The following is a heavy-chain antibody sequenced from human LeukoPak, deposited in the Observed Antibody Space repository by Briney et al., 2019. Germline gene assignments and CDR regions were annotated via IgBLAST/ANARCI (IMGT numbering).Heavy chain of an antibody. J-gene: IGHJ4*02. V-gene: IGHV3-23*01. CDR3: AKVRGLWRITFGGVIVE. D-gene: IGHD3-16*02. CDR1: GFTFSSYA. CDR2: ISGSGGST. Sequence: GGSLRLSCAASGFTFSSYAMSWVRQAPGKGLEWVSAISGSGGSTYYADSVKGRFTISRDNSKNTLYLRMNSLRAEDTAVYYCAKVRGLWRITFGGVIVEWGQGTLVTVSS.